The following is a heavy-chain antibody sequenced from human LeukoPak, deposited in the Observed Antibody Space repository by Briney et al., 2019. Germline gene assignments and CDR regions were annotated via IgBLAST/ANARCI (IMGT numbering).Heavy chain of an antibody. CDR2: INHSGST. J-gene: IGHJ4*02. CDR3: ARGAVWSGYNY. Sequence: SETLSLTCAVYGGSFSGYYWSWVRQPPGKGLEWIGEINHSGSTNYNPSLKSRVTISVDTSKNQFSLKLSSVTAADTAVYYCARGAVWSGYNYWGQGTLVTVSS. CDR1: GGSFSGYY. V-gene: IGHV4-34*01. D-gene: IGHD3-3*01.